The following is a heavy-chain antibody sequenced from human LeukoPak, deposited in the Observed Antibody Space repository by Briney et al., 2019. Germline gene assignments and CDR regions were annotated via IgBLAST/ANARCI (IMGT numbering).Heavy chain of an antibody. CDR2: IYHSGST. J-gene: IGHJ4*02. D-gene: IGHD6-6*01. V-gene: IGHV4-38-2*02. CDR3: ARVGRGGSSVPIDY. Sequence: SETLSLTCTVSGYSISSGYYWGWIRQPPGKGLEWIGSIYHSGSTYYNPSLKSRVTISVDTSKNQFSLKLSSVTAADTAVYYCARVGRGGSSVPIDYWGQGTLVTVSS. CDR1: GYSISSGYY.